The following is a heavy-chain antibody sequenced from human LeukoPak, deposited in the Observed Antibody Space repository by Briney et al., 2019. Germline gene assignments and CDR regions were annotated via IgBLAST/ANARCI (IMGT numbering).Heavy chain of an antibody. V-gene: IGHV3-21*01. CDR3: ATHCSSISCSLATFDI. CDR2: ISISSSYI. J-gene: IGHJ3*02. CDR1: GFSFSSYN. D-gene: IGHD2-2*01. Sequence: GGSLRLSCAASGFSFSSYNMNWVRQAPGKGLEWVSCISISSSYIYYADSVKGRFTISRDNTKNSLYLQMNSLRAEDTAVYYCATHCSSISCSLATFDIWGQGTMVTVSS.